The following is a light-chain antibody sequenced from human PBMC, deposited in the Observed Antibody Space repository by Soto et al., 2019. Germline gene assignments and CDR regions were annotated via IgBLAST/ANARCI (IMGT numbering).Light chain of an antibody. V-gene: IGLV2-14*01. CDR1: SSDVGGYNY. Sequence: QSALTQPASVSASPGQPITISCTGTSSDVGGYNYVSWYQQHPGKAPKLMIYEVSNRPSGVSNRFSGSKSGNTASLTISGLQAEDEADYYCSSYTSSSTLVFGTGTKVTVL. CDR3: SSYTSSSTLV. J-gene: IGLJ1*01. CDR2: EVS.